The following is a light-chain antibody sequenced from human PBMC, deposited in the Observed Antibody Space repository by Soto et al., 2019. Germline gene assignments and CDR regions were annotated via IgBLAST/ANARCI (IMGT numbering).Light chain of an antibody. CDR3: SSYTRRKTYV. CDR2: EVS. J-gene: IGLJ1*01. Sequence: QSVLTQPASVSGSPGQSITISCTGTSSDVGGYNYVSWYQQHPGKAPKLIIYEVSNRPSGVSNRFSGSKSGNTASLTISGLQAEDEADYYCSSYTRRKTYVFGTGTKVTVL. V-gene: IGLV2-14*01. CDR1: SSDVGGYNY.